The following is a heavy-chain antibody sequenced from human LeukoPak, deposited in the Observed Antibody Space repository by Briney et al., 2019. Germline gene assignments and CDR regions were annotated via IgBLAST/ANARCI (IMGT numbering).Heavy chain of an antibody. J-gene: IGHJ6*03. D-gene: IGHD3-10*01. Sequence: ASVKVSCKASGYTFTSYDINWVRQATGQGLEWMGWMNPNSGNTGYAQKFQGRVTITRNTSISTAYMELSSLRSEDTAVYYCARVFRGYYYMDVWGKGTTVTVSS. CDR2: MNPNSGNT. CDR1: GYTFTSYD. V-gene: IGHV1-8*03. CDR3: ARVFRGYYYMDV.